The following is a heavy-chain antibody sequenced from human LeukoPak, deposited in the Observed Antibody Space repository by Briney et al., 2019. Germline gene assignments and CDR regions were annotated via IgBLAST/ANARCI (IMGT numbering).Heavy chain of an antibody. J-gene: IGHJ4*02. CDR2: IYYSGST. D-gene: IGHD3-9*01. CDR3: DAIRYFDWFLFDY. V-gene: IGHV4-59*08. Sequence: SETLSLTCTVSGGSISSYYWGWIRQPPGKGLEWIGYIYYSGSTNYNPSLKSRVTISVDTSKNQFSLKLSSVTAADTAVYYCDAIRYFDWFLFDYWGQGTLVTVSS. CDR1: GGSISSYY.